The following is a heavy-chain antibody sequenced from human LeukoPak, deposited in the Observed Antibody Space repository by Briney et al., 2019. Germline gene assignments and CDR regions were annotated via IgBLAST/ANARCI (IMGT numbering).Heavy chain of an antibody. V-gene: IGHV3-49*03. J-gene: IGHJ4*02. CDR2: IRSEAHDTTP. CDR1: GFTFGDYG. Sequence: GGSLRLSSTASGFTFGDYGMSWFRQAPGKGLGWVGFIRSEAHDTTPQYGASVQGRVTISKDASRRIAFLQMSSLKTEDTAVYYCSRAAGYDFILEYRGQGTLVTVSS. CDR3: SRAAGYDFILEY. D-gene: IGHD5-12*01.